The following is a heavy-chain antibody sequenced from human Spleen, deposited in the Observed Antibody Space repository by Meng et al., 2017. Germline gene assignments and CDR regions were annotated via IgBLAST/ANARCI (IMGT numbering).Heavy chain of an antibody. J-gene: IGHJ4*02. Sequence: SETLSLTCTVSGGSISSSSYYWGWIRQPPGKGLEWIGSIYYSGSTYYNPSLKSRVTISRDTSKHQFSLRLNSVTAADTAVYYCARGVDIVATMGGASDFWGQGTLVTVSS. CDR3: ARGVDIVATMGGASDF. CDR2: IYYSGST. D-gene: IGHD5-12*01. CDR1: GGSISSSSYY. V-gene: IGHV4-39*07.